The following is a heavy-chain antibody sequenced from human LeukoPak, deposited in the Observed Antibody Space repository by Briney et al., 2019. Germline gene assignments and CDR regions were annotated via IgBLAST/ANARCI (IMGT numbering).Heavy chain of an antibody. Sequence: GASVKVSCKASGGTFSSYAISWVRQAPGQGLEWMGRIIPIFGTANYAQKFQGRVTITTDESTSTAYMELSSLRSEDTAVYYCARDRYSSSPGWLSYFDYWGQGTLVTVSP. J-gene: IGHJ4*02. V-gene: IGHV1-69*05. CDR2: IIPIFGTA. CDR1: GGTFSSYA. CDR3: ARDRYSSSPGWLSYFDY. D-gene: IGHD6-6*01.